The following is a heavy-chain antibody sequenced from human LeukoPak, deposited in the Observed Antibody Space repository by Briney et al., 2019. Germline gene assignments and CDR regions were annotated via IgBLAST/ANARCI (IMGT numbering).Heavy chain of an antibody. CDR1: GYSISSGYY. V-gene: IGHV4-38-2*01. D-gene: IGHD3-3*01. CDR3: ARSIDYDFWSGYYGAFDI. Sequence: SETLSLTCAVSGYSISSGYYWGWIRQPPGKGLEWIGSIYHSGSTYYNPSLKSRVTISVDTSKNQFSLKLSSVTAADTAVYYCARSIDYDFWSGYYGAFDIWGQGTMVTVSS. CDR2: IYHSGST. J-gene: IGHJ3*02.